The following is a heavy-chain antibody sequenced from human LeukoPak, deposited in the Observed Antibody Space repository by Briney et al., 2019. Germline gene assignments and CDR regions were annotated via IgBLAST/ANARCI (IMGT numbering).Heavy chain of an antibody. CDR1: GYSFTNYW. D-gene: IGHD3-22*01. V-gene: IGHV5-51*01. Sequence: GESLKISCKGSGYSFTNYWIGWVRQMPGKGLEWMGIIYPGDSDTRYSPSFQGQVTISADKSISTAYLQWSSLKASDTAIYYCASPDYYDSSGYSPGVGYWGQGTLVTVSS. CDR2: IYPGDSDT. J-gene: IGHJ4*02. CDR3: ASPDYYDSSGYSPGVGY.